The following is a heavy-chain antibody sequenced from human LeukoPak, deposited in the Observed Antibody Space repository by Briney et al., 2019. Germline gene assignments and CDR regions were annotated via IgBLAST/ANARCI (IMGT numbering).Heavy chain of an antibody. V-gene: IGHV1-69*13. D-gene: IGHD6-19*01. CDR2: IIPIFGTA. Sequence: SVKVSCKASAATFSSYAISLVRQAPGQGLEWMGGIIPIFGTANYAQKFQGRVTITADESTSTDYMELSSLRSEDTAVYYCARAHSSGWYPHYFDYWGQGTLVTVSS. J-gene: IGHJ4*02. CDR1: AATFSSYA. CDR3: ARAHSSGWYPHYFDY.